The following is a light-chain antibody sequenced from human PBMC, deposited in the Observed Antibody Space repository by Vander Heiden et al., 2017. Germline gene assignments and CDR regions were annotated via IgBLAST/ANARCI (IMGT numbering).Light chain of an antibody. CDR3: QQSSTAPLT. J-gene: IGKJ4*01. CDR1: QSVLSSSNNKNY. V-gene: IGKV4-1*01. Sequence: DIVMTQSPDYLAVSLGERATINCKSRQSVLSSSNNKNYLAWYQQITGQPPKLLINWASTRESGVPDRFSGSGSGTDFTLTISSLQAEDVAFYYCQQSSTAPLTFGGGTKVEIK. CDR2: WAS.